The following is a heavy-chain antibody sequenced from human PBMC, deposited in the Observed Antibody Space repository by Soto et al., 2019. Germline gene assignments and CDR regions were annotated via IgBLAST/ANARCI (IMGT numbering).Heavy chain of an antibody. J-gene: IGHJ4*02. Sequence: GGSLRLSCAASGFTFSDYYMSWIRQAPGKGLEWVSYISISGITFYYADSVKGRFTISRDNAKNSLYLQMNSLRAEDTAVYYCAGSLGIAVAGLGYWGQGTLVTVSS. CDR3: AGSLGIAVAGLGY. CDR1: GFTFSDYY. CDR2: ISISGITF. V-gene: IGHV3-11*01. D-gene: IGHD6-19*01.